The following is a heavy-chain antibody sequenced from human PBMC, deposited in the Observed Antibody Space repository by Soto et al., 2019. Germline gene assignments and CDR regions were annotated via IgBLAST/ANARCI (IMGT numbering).Heavy chain of an antibody. J-gene: IGHJ5*02. D-gene: IGHD2-15*01. CDR3: ARAGYCSGGSCYPNWFDP. CDR2: IYYSGST. V-gene: IGHV4-59*01. Sequence: WTWIRQPPGEGLEWIAYIYYSGSTSYNPSLKSRVTISVDTPKNQFSLMLRSVTAADTAVYYCARAGYCSGGSCYPNWFDPWGQGTLVTVSS.